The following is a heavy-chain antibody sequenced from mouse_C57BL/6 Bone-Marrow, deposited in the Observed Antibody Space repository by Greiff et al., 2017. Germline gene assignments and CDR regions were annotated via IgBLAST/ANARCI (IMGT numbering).Heavy chain of an antibody. CDR1: GYTFTSYW. V-gene: IGHV1-53*01. Sequence: VQLQQPGTELVKPGASVKLSCKASGYTFTSYWMHWVKQRPGQGLEWIGNINPCNGGTNYNEKFKSKATLTVDKSSSTAYMQLSSLTSECSAVYYCARRRYYGSSAYYFDYWGQGTTLTVSS. D-gene: IGHD1-1*01. CDR3: ARRRYYGSSAYYFDY. J-gene: IGHJ2*01. CDR2: INPCNGGT.